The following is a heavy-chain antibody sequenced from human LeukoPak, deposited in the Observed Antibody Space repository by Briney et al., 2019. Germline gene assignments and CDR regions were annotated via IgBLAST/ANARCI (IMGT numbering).Heavy chain of an antibody. CDR3: ARGGSRLLTSYIFDY. Sequence: GGSLRLSCAASGFTFSDYYMSWIRQAPGKGLEWVSYISSSGSTIYYADSVKGRFTISRDNAKNSLYVQVNSLRAEDTAVYYCARGGSRLLTSYIFDYWGQGTLVTVSS. V-gene: IGHV3-11*04. CDR1: GFTFSDYY. J-gene: IGHJ4*02. CDR2: ISSSGSTI. D-gene: IGHD3-16*01.